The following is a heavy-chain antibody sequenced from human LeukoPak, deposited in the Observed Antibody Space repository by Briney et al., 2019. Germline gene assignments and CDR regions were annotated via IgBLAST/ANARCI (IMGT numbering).Heavy chain of an antibody. V-gene: IGHV4-59*08. D-gene: IGHD3-3*01. CDR1: GGSIGGDH. J-gene: IGHJ6*03. CDR2: ISYTGST. CDR3: AKHDTVFGAAHFYMDV. Sequence: SETLSLTCTISGGSIGGDHWGWIRQAPGKGLEWIGYISYTGSTSYNPSLKGRVTISLDTSKNQFSLNLSSVTAADTAVYYCAKHDTVFGAAHFYMDVWGKGTTVTVSS.